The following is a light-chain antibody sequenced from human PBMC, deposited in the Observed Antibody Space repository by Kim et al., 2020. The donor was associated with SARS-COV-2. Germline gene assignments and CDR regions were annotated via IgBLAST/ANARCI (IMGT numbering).Light chain of an antibody. CDR3: QQYGSSLYS. V-gene: IGKV3-20*01. J-gene: IGKJ2*03. CDR1: QSVSSSY. CDR2: GAA. Sequence: LYPGERATLSCRASQSVSSSYLAWYQQKPGQAPRLLIYGAASRATGIPDRFSGSGSGTDFTLTISRLEPEDFAVYYCQQYGSSLYSFGQGTKLEI.